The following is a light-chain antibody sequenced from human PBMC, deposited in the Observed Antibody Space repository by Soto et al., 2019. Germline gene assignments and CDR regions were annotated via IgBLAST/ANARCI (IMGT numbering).Light chain of an antibody. J-gene: IGKJ1*01. Sequence: DIQMTQSPSTLSASVGDRVTITCRASQGLTSRLAWYQLKPGKAPKLLIYEASTLESGVPLRFSGSGFGTEFTLTISSLQPDDFATYFCQQYNTYSPTWAFGQGTKVDIK. CDR1: QGLTSR. V-gene: IGKV1-5*03. CDR2: EAS. CDR3: QQYNTYSPTWA.